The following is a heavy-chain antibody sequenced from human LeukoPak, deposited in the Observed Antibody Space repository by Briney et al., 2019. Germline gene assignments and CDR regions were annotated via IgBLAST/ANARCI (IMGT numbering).Heavy chain of an antibody. J-gene: IGHJ4*02. CDR1: GFTFTSHG. D-gene: IGHD6-13*01. V-gene: IGHV3-33*01. CDR2: IWYDGSNE. CDR3: ARRWAAAGVRSFDY. Sequence: GGSLRLSCAASGFTFTSHGMHWVRQAPGKGLEWVAAIWYDGSNEYYADSVKGRFTISRDNAKNSLYLQMNSLRAEDTAVYYCARRWAAAGVRSFDYWGQGTLVTVSS.